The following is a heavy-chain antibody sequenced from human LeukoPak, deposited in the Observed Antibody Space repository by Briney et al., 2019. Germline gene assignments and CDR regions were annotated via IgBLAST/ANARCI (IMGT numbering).Heavy chain of an antibody. CDR3: ARDGPIIGSDY. V-gene: IGHV3-7*01. D-gene: IGHD3-10*01. CDR1: GFTFSDYY. J-gene: IGHJ4*02. CDR2: IKQDGSEK. Sequence: GGSLRLSCAASGFTFSDYYMSWIRQAPGKGLEWVANIKQDGSEKYYVDSVKGRFTISRDNAKNSLYLQMNSLRAEDTAVYYCARDGPIIGSDYWGQGTLVTVSS.